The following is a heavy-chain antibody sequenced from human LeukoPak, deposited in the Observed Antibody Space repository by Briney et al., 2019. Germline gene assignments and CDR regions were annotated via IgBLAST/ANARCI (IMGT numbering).Heavy chain of an antibody. CDR1: GFTFTSQW. CDR3: ARDRDYGFVRYFYY. V-gene: IGHV3-7*03. D-gene: IGHD3-16*01. Sequence: GGSQSLSCAASGFTFTSQWMSWVRHAAGKWLEWLANIKQDGSEKYYVDSVKGRFTISRDNAKNSLYLQMNSLRAEDTAVYYCARDRDYGFVRYFYYWGQGTLVTVSS. CDR2: IKQDGSEK. J-gene: IGHJ4*02.